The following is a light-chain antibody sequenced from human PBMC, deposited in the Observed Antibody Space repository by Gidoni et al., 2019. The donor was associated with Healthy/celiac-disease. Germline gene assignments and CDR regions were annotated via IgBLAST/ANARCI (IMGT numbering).Light chain of an antibody. CDR1: QSVSSSY. CDR2: GAS. V-gene: IGKV3-20*01. Sequence: EIVLTQSPSTLSLSPGERATLSCRASQSVSSSYLAWYQQKPGQAPRLLIYGASSRATGIPDRFSGSGSGTDFTLTISRLEPEDFAVYYCQQYGSSPRTFXGXTKVEIK. CDR3: QQYGSSPRT. J-gene: IGKJ4*01.